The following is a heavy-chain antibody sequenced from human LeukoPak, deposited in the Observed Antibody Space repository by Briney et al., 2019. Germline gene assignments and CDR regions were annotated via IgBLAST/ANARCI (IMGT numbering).Heavy chain of an antibody. J-gene: IGHJ4*02. V-gene: IGHV3-33*06. CDR2: IWYDGSNK. Sequence: GGSLRLSCAASGFTFSSYGMHWVRQAPGKGLEWVAVIWYDGSNKYYADSVKGRFTISRDNSKNTLYLQMNSLRAEDTAVYYCAKDPDSSGYYCYWGQGTLVTVSS. CDR1: GFTFSSYG. CDR3: AKDPDSSGYYCY. D-gene: IGHD3-22*01.